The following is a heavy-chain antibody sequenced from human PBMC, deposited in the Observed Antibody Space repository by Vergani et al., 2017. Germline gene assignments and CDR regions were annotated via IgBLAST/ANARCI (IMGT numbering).Heavy chain of an antibody. CDR1: GGTFSSYA. D-gene: IGHD3-9*01. CDR2: IIPILGIA. J-gene: IGHJ6*02. CDR3: AREDYDILTGYYAPSHYYYGMDV. V-gene: IGHV1-69*04. Sequence: QVQLVQSGAEVKKPGSSVKVSCKASGGTFSSYAISWVRPAPGQGLEWMGRIIPILGIANYAQKFQGRVTITADKSTSTAYIELSSLRSEDTAVYYCAREDYDILTGYYAPSHYYYGMDVWGQGTTVTVSS.